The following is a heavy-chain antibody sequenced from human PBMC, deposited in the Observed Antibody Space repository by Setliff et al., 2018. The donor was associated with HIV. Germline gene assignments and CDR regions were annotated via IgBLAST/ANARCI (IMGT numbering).Heavy chain of an antibody. V-gene: IGHV1-2*02. Sequence: ASVKVSCKASGYTFTGYYMHWVRQAPGQGLEWMGWIKINSGGTKFTQKFQGRVTMTRDTSLSTAYMELSRLRSDDTAVYYCVREGAGPTDDAFGIWGQGTMVTVSS. D-gene: IGHD4-17*01. J-gene: IGHJ3*02. CDR1: GYTFTGYY. CDR2: IKINSGGT. CDR3: VREGAGPTDDAFGI.